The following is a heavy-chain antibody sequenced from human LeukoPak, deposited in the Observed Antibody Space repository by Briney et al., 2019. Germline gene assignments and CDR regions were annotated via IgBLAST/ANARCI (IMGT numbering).Heavy chain of an antibody. D-gene: IGHD3-10*01. CDR1: GFTFNSYL. V-gene: IGHV3-23*01. CDR2: IRVSGDST. J-gene: IGHJ4*02. CDR3: AKDGLVRGVMSYYFDY. Sequence: GGSLRLSCAASGFTFNSYLMSWVRQATGKEFEWVAGIRVSGDSTYYGDSVKGRFTISRDNSKNTLYLQINSLRAEDTAVYYCAKDGLVRGVMSYYFDYWGQGPLVTVSS.